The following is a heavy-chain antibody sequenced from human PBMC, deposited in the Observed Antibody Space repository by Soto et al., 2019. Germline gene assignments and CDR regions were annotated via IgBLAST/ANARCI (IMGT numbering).Heavy chain of an antibody. Sequence: ASVKVSCKASGGTFSSYAMSWVRQAPGQGLEWMGGIIPIFGTANYAQKFQGRVTITADESTSTAYMELSSLRSEDTAVYYCARVRDCSGGSCYFDYWGQGTLVTVSS. V-gene: IGHV1-69*13. D-gene: IGHD2-15*01. J-gene: IGHJ4*02. CDR1: GGTFSSYA. CDR2: IIPIFGTA. CDR3: ARVRDCSGGSCYFDY.